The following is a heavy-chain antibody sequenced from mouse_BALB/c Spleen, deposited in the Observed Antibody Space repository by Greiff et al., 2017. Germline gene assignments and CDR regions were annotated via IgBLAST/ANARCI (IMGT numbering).Heavy chain of an antibody. CDR2: INPSNGGT. Sequence: VQLQQSGAELVKPGASVKLSCKASGYTFTSYYMYWVKQRPGQGLEWIGGINPSNGGTNFNEKFKSKATLTVDKSSSTAYMQLSSLTSEDSAVYYCTRGDYDYFDYWGQGTTLTVSS. CDR3: TRGDYDYFDY. CDR1: GYTFTSYY. V-gene: IGHV1S81*02. D-gene: IGHD2-4*01. J-gene: IGHJ2*01.